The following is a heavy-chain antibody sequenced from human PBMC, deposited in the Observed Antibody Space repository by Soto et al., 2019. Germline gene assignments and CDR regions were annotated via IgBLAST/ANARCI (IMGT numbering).Heavy chain of an antibody. V-gene: IGHV3-15*07. CDR3: TTGRITIFGVVSRGYFQH. Sequence: SVSNAWMNWVRQAPGKGLEWVGRIKSKTDGGTTDYAAPVIGRFTISRDDSKNTLYLQMNSLKTEDTAVYYCTTGRITIFGVVSRGYFQHWGQGTLVTVSS. D-gene: IGHD3-3*01. J-gene: IGHJ1*01. CDR2: IKSKTDGGTT. CDR1: SVSNAW.